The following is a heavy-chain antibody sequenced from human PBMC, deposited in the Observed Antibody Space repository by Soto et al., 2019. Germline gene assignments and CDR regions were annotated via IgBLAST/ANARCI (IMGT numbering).Heavy chain of an antibody. V-gene: IGHV1-18*01. CDR3: ATAGTAGHDAFDI. CDR1: GYTFTSYG. D-gene: IGHD1-1*01. J-gene: IGHJ3*02. Sequence: GASVKVSCKASGYTFTSYGISWVRQAPGQGLEWMGWISAYNGNTIYAQKLQGRVTMTADTSTSTAYMELSSLRSDDTAVYYCATAGTAGHDAFDIWGQGTMVTVSS. CDR2: ISAYNGNT.